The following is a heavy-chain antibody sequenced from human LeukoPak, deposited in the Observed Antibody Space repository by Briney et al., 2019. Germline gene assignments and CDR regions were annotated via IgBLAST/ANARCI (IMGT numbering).Heavy chain of an antibody. CDR1: GFTFSNYA. J-gene: IGHJ4*02. Sequence: GGSLRLSCAASGFTFSNYAMSWVRQAPGKGLEWVSAISGTGGSTYYADSVKGRFTISRDNSKNTLYLQISSLRAEDTAVYYCASDDFWSGYLFDYWGQGTLVTVSS. V-gene: IGHV3-23*01. D-gene: IGHD3-3*01. CDR2: ISGTGGST. CDR3: ASDDFWSGYLFDY.